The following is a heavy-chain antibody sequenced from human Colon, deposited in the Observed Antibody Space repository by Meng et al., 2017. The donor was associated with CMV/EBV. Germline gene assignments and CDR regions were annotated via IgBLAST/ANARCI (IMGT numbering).Heavy chain of an antibody. CDR1: GFTFSSSA. J-gene: IGHJ4*02. D-gene: IGHD3-22*01. CDR2: IRFDGSHK. Sequence: GGSLRLSCAASGFTFSSSAMHWVRQAPGKGLEWVAFIRFDGSHKYYADSVKGRFTISRDNSKDTLLLQMTSLRTEDTAVYYCAKVGLGYYERSGFDDWGQGTLVTVSS. CDR3: AKVGLGYYERSGFDD. V-gene: IGHV3-30*02.